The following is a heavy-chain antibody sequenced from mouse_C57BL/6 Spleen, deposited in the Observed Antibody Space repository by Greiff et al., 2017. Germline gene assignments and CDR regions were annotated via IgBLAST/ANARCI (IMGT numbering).Heavy chain of an antibody. J-gene: IGHJ3*01. Sequence: VQLQQPGAELVRPGASVTLSCKASGYTFTDYEMHWVKQTPVHGLEWIGAIDPETGGTAYNQKFKGKAILTADKSSSTAYMELRSLTSEDSAVYYCTREGTGASFADWGQGTLVTVSA. D-gene: IGHD4-1*01. CDR1: GYTFTDYE. CDR2: IDPETGGT. CDR3: TREGTGASFAD. V-gene: IGHV1-15*01.